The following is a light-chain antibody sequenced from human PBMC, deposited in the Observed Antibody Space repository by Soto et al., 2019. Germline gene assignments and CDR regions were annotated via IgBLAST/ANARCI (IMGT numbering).Light chain of an antibody. V-gene: IGKV3-11*01. CDR3: QQRSNWPPGFT. Sequence: EIVLTQSPATLSLSPGERATLSCRASQSVSSYLAWYQQKPGQAPRLLIYDASNRATGIPARFSGSGSGTDFTLTISSLEPEDFAVYYCQQRSNWPPGFTLALGPKWISN. CDR1: QSVSSY. CDR2: DAS. J-gene: IGKJ3*01.